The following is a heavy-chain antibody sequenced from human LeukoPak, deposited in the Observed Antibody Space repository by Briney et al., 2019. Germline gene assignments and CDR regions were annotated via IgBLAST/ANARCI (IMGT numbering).Heavy chain of an antibody. D-gene: IGHD3-16*02. V-gene: IGHV3-33*01. CDR3: ARDGDYVWGSYRYSYLDY. J-gene: IGHJ4*02. CDR1: GFTFSSYG. Sequence: GGSLRLSCAASGFTFSSYGMHWVRQAPGKGLEWVAVIWYDGSNKYYADSVKGRFTISRDNSKNTLYLQMNSLRAEDTAVYYCARDGDYVWGSYRYSYLDYWGQGTLVTVSS. CDR2: IWYDGSNK.